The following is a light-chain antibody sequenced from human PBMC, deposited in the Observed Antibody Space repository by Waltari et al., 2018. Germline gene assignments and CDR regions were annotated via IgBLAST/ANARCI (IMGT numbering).Light chain of an antibody. V-gene: IGKV3-20*01. Sequence: EIVLTQSRGTLSLSPGERATLSCRASQSVSRSLAWYQQKPRQAPRLLIYGASNRATGIPDRFSGSGSGTDFSLIITRLEPEDFAMYYCQHYVRLPATFGQGTKVEIK. CDR2: GAS. CDR3: QHYVRLPAT. CDR1: QSVSRS. J-gene: IGKJ1*01.